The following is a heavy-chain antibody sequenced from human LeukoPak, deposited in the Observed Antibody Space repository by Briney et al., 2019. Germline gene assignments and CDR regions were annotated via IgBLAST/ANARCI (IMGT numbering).Heavy chain of an antibody. Sequence: GRSLRLSCAASGFTFDDYAMHWVRQAPGKGLEWVSGISWNIDNIDSADSVRGRFTISRDNAKNSLYLQMNSLRAEDTALYYCAKDYDYGFDYWGQGTLVTVSS. V-gene: IGHV3-9*01. CDR2: ISWNIDNI. J-gene: IGHJ4*02. D-gene: IGHD4-17*01. CDR1: GFTFDDYA. CDR3: AKDYDYGFDY.